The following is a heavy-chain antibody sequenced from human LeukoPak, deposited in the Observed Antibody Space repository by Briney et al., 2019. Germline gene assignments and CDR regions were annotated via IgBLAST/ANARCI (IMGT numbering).Heavy chain of an antibody. J-gene: IGHJ4*02. CDR3: ARAYNYYDSSGYYLGYYFDY. CDR2: SNAGNGNT. CDR1: GYTFTNYA. V-gene: IGHV1-3*02. Sequence: ASVKVSYKDSGYTFTNYAMHWVRQAPGQRLEWMGWSNAGNGNTKYSQEFQGRVTITRDTSASTAYMELSSLRSEDMAVYYCARAYNYYDSSGYYLGYYFDYWGQGTLVTVSS. D-gene: IGHD3-22*01.